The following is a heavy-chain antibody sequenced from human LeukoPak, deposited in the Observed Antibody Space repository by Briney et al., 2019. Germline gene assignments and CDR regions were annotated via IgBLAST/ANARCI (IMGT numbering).Heavy chain of an antibody. CDR1: GFTFSSYG. V-gene: IGHV3-30*02. Sequence: PGGSLRLSCAASGFTFSSYGMHWVRQAPGKGLEWVAVIWYDGSNKYYADSVKGRFTISRDNSKNTLYLQMNSLRAEDTAVYYCAKDRGTCSSSSGCYGMDVWGQGTTVTVSS. CDR2: IWYDGSNK. CDR3: AKDRGTCSSSSGCYGMDV. D-gene: IGHD6-6*01. J-gene: IGHJ6*02.